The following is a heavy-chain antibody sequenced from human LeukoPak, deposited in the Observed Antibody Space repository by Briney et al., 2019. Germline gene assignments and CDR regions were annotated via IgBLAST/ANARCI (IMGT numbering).Heavy chain of an antibody. CDR1: GFTFSDYY. CDR2: ISSSSSYI. CDR3: ASQSGYSYGNFDY. V-gene: IGHV3-11*06. Sequence: GGSLRLSCAASGFTFSDYYMSWIRQAPGKGLEWVSSISSSSSYIYYADSVKGRFTISRDNAKNSLYLQMNSLRAEDTAVYYCASQSGYSYGNFDYWGQGTLVTVSS. J-gene: IGHJ4*02. D-gene: IGHD5-18*01.